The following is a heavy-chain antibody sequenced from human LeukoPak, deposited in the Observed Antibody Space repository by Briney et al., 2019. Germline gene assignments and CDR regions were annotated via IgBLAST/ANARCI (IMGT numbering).Heavy chain of an antibody. Sequence: GGSLRLSCAASGFTFSSYGMNWVRQAPGKGLEWVSVISGSGGNTYYADSVKGRFTISRDNSKNTLYLQMNSLRAEDTAVYYCARVSDHCSSTSCYYGVGYFQHWGQGTLVTVSS. D-gene: IGHD2-2*01. J-gene: IGHJ1*01. CDR1: GFTFSSYG. V-gene: IGHV3-23*01. CDR3: ARVSDHCSSTSCYYGVGYFQH. CDR2: ISGSGGNT.